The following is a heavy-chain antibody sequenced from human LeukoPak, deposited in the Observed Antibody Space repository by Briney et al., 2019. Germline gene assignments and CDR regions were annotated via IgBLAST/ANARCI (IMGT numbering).Heavy chain of an antibody. Sequence: ASVKVSCKASGYTFSTYGISWLRQAPGQGLEWMGWISVSSGNTHYAQRFQARVSMTTETSTSTAFMQLRSLRSGDTAMYYCARGYLHDYVAYWGQGTLVIVSS. CDR1: GYTFSTYG. CDR3: ARGYLHDYVAY. D-gene: IGHD1-1*01. CDR2: ISVSSGNT. J-gene: IGHJ4*02. V-gene: IGHV1-18*01.